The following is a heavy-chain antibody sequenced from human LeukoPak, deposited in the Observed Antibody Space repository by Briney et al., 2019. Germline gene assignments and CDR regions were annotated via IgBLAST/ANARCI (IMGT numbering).Heavy chain of an antibody. D-gene: IGHD6-19*01. J-gene: IGHJ6*02. CDR3: ARGVTSGWHYYYYGMDV. V-gene: IGHV4-59*01. CDR2: IYYSGST. CDR1: GGSISSYY. Sequence: SETLSLTCTVSGGSISSYYWSWIRQPPGKGLEWIGYIYYSGSTNYKPSLKSRVTISVDTSKNQFSLKLSSVTAADTAVYYCARGVTSGWHYYYYGMDVWGQGTTVTVSS.